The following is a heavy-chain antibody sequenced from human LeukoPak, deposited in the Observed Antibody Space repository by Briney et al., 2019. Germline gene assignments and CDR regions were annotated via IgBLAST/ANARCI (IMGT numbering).Heavy chain of an antibody. D-gene: IGHD6-6*01. CDR3: AKDKARIAARNWYFDL. V-gene: IGHV3-7*01. CDR2: IKQDGSEK. CDR1: GFTFSSYW. Sequence: PGGSLRLSCAASGFTFSSYWMSWVRQAPGKGLEWVADIKQDGSEKYYADSVKGRFTISRDNSKNTLYLQMNSLRAEDTAVYYCAKDKARIAARNWYFDLWGRGTLVTVSS. J-gene: IGHJ2*01.